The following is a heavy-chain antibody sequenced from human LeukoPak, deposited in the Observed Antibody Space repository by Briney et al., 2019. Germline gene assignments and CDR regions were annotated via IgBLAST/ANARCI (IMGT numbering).Heavy chain of an antibody. CDR2: ITSSSSYI. Sequence: GGSLRLSCAASGFTFSSYTMNWVRQAPGKGLEWVSSITSSSSYIYYADSVKGRFTIPRDNAKNSLYLQMNSLRAEDTAVYYCAKFWSGSFEVGNLDYWGQGTLVTVSS. CDR1: GFTFSSYT. V-gene: IGHV3-21*01. J-gene: IGHJ4*02. D-gene: IGHD3-3*01. CDR3: AKFWSGSFEVGNLDY.